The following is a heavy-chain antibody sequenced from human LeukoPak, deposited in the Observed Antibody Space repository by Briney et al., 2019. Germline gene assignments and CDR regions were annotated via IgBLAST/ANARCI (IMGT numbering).Heavy chain of an antibody. J-gene: IGHJ5*02. CDR3: AKDCGWLHFCS. D-gene: IGHD5-24*01. CDR2: ISPGADIT. V-gene: IGHV3-23*01. CDR1: GFTFSIHG. Sequence: GGSLRLSCAASGFTFSIHGMNWVRQAPGKGLEWVSGISPGADITYYAESVKGRFTISRDNSKSTLYLQINTLRAEDTAIYYCAKDCGWLHFCSWGQGTLVTVSS.